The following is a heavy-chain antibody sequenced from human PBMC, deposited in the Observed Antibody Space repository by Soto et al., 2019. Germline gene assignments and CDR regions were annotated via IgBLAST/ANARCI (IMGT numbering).Heavy chain of an antibody. Sequence: QVHLQESGPGLVKPSETLSLTCSVSGDSISSGDHYWSWVRQPPGKALEWIGYVEHIEPTYFNPSLRDRALMSVDTSKNHCSLKLNSVTAADTALYYCAREIGSCFGADCYRWFDSWGQGTLVTV. CDR3: AREIGSCFGADCYRWFDS. V-gene: IGHV4-30-4*01. J-gene: IGHJ5*01. CDR2: VEHIEPT. D-gene: IGHD2-21*02. CDR1: GDSISSGDHY.